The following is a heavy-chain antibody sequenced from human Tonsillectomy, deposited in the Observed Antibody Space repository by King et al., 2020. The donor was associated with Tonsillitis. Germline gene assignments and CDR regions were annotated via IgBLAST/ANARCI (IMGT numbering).Heavy chain of an antibody. CDR1: GGSIIGNYY. CDR3: AKLVAHCSGFSCHNWFDS. V-gene: IGHV4-4*02. Sequence: VQLQESGPGLAKPSGTLSLTCAVSGGSIIGNYYWSWVRQPPGRGLEWIGEISHSGNTHYIPSLRSRVTMSLNTSRNDFSLRLTSLTAADTAMYYCAKLVAHCSGFSCHNWFDSWGRGTLVTVSS. CDR2: ISHSGNT. D-gene: IGHD2-15*01. J-gene: IGHJ5*01.